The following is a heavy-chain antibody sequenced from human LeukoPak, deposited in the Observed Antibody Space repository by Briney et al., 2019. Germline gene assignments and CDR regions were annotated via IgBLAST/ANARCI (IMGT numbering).Heavy chain of an antibody. J-gene: IGHJ4*02. V-gene: IGHV3-23*01. CDR1: GFTFSSCA. D-gene: IGHD3-22*01. CDR2: VSVNGGTT. CDR3: AKRGVVIRVILVGFHKEAYYFDS. Sequence: PGGSLRLSCAASGFTFSSCALSWVRQAPGKGLEWVSTVSVNGGTTYYADSVKGRFTISRDNSKNTLYLQMNSLRAEDTAVYFCAKRGVVIRVILVGFHKEAYYFDSWGQGALVTVSS.